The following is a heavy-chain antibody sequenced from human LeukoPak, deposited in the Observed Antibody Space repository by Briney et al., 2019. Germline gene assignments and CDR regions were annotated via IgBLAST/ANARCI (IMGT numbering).Heavy chain of an antibody. CDR3: ALIDY. J-gene: IGHJ4*02. CDR2: ISYDGSNK. Sequence: PGGSLRLSCAASGFTFSSYAMHWVRQAPGKGLEWVAVISYDGSNKYYADSVKGRFTISRDNSKNTLYLQMNSLRAEDTAAYYCALIDYWGQGTLVTVSS. V-gene: IGHV3-30*14. CDR1: GFTFSSYA.